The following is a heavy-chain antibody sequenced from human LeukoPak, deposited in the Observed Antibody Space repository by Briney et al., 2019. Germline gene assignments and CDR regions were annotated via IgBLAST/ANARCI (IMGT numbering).Heavy chain of an antibody. J-gene: IGHJ4*02. D-gene: IGHD4-17*01. CDR2: IYYSGST. CDR1: GGSISSYY. V-gene: IGHV4-59*01. Sequence: SETLSLTCTVSGGSISSYYWSWIRQPPGKGLEWIGYIYYSGSTNYNPSFKSRVTISVDTSKNQFSLKLSSVTAADTAVYYCARRPTTVTIFDYWGRGTLVAVSS. CDR3: ARRPTTVTIFDY.